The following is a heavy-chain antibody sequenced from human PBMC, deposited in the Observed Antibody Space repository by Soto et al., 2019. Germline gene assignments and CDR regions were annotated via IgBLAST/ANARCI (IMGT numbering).Heavy chain of an antibody. V-gene: IGHV3-15*01. CDR1: NMTFTYAW. J-gene: IGHJ4*02. Sequence: GGSLRLSCVVYNMTFTYAWMSWVRQAPGKGLGWVGRIKATAYGGTTDYAAPVKGRFSISRDDSKNTLYLEMNSLRTEDTGTYFCTTDDSIGYYSPHWSLVPLVTVSS. CDR3: TTDDSIGYYSPH. CDR2: IKATAYGGTT. D-gene: IGHD3-22*01.